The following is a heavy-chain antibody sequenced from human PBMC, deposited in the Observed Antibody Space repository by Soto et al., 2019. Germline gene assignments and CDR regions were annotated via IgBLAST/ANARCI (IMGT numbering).Heavy chain of an antibody. CDR1: GASMSSGGYY. CDR2: IYYSGST. Sequence: SETLSLTCTVSGASMSSGGYYWTWIRQSPGKGLEWIGYIYYSGSTYYNPSLESRVAISLDTSRSQFSLTLHSVTAEDTAIYYCARDRHNNFFDPWGQGTLVTVS. CDR3: ARDRHNNFFDP. V-gene: IGHV4-31*03. J-gene: IGHJ5*02. D-gene: IGHD6-6*01.